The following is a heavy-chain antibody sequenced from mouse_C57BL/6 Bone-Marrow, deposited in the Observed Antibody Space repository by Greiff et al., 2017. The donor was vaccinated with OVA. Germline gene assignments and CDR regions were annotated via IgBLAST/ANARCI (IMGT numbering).Heavy chain of an antibody. CDR3: ARAPYGNPPYWYFDV. D-gene: IGHD2-1*01. Sequence: VQLQQSGAELVRPGASVKLSCKASGYTFTDYYINWVKQRPGQGLEWIARIYPGSGNTYYNEKFKGKATLTAEKSSSTAYMQLSSLTSEDSAVYFCARAPYGNPPYWYFDVWGTGTTVTVSS. J-gene: IGHJ1*03. V-gene: IGHV1-76*01. CDR1: GYTFTDYY. CDR2: IYPGSGNT.